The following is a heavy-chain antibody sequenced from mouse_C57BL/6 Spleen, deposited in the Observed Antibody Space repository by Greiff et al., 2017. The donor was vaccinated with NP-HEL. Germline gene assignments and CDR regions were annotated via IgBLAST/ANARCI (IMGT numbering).Heavy chain of an antibody. CDR1: GYTFTDYE. Sequence: VQLQQSGAELVRPGASVTLSCKASGYTFTDYELHWVKQTPVHGLEWIGAIDPETGGTAYNQKFKGQAILTADKSSSTAYMELRSLTSEDSAVYYCTRNGGVKAWFAYWGQGTLVTDSA. CDR2: IDPETGGT. J-gene: IGHJ3*01. V-gene: IGHV1-15*01. CDR3: TRNGGVKAWFAY. D-gene: IGHD2-2*01.